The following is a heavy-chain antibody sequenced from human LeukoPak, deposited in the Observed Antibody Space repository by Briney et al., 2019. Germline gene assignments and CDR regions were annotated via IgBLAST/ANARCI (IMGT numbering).Heavy chain of an antibody. J-gene: IGHJ4*02. CDR2: IYYSGST. V-gene: IGHV4-59*08. D-gene: IGHD3-22*01. CDR1: GGSISSYY. Sequence: PSETLSLTCTVSGGSISSYYWSWIRQPPGKGLEWIGYIYYSGSTNYNPSLKSRVTISVDTSKNQFSLKLSSVTAADTAVYYCARHLSGYYPFDYWGQGTLVTVSS. CDR3: ARHLSGYYPFDY.